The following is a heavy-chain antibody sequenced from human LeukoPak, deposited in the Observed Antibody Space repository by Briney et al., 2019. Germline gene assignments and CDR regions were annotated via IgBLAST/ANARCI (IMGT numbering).Heavy chain of an antibody. D-gene: IGHD6-19*01. J-gene: IGHJ4*02. CDR3: ARDSLPMAVTGPFDH. CDR2: IWFDGSI. Sequence: PGGSQRLYWAATRFNFSRVVMDWVGQGPGNGLDWVTSIWFDGSIHCADSVKGRVIISRDNSKSALYLQMNSLRAEDTAIYYCARDSLPMAVTGPFDHWGQGALVTVSS. V-gene: IGHV3-33*07. CDR1: RFNFSRVV.